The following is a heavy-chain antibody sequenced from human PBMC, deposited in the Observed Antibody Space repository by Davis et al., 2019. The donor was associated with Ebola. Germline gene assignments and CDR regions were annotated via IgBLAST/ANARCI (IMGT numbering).Heavy chain of an antibody. D-gene: IGHD4-17*01. CDR3: TRHVPGDFWYFDL. CDR1: GFTFSTYS. V-gene: IGHV3-21*04. J-gene: IGHJ2*01. CDR2: ISSSNTYI. Sequence: GESLKISCAASGFTFSTYSMNWVRQAPGKGLEWVSSISSSNTYIYYADSVKGRFTISRDNSKNTVDLQMDSLRAEDAAVYYCTRHVPGDFWYFDLWGRGTLVTVSS.